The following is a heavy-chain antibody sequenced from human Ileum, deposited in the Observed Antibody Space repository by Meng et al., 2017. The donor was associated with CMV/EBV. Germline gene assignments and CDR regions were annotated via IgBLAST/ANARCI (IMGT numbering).Heavy chain of an antibody. V-gene: IGHV1-24*01. J-gene: IGHJ6*01. D-gene: IGHD3-16*01. CDR3: TTSRGGHPRYYGMDV. Sequence: ASVKVSCKVSGYTHFKLSRHWVRQAPGKGLEWMGGFDPEDGKTMYSQKFQDRVVMTEDTSTGTTYMELSSLRSEDTAVYYCTTSRGGHPRYYGMDVWGQGTTVTGSS. CDR1: GYTHFKLS. CDR2: FDPEDGKT.